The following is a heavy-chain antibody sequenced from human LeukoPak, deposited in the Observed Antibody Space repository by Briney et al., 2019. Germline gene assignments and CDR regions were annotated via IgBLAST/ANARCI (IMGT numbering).Heavy chain of an antibody. CDR2: ISAYNGNT. J-gene: IGHJ4*02. D-gene: IGHD3-10*01. V-gene: IGHV1-18*01. CDR1: GYTFTSYG. Sequence: VASVKVSCKASGYTFTSYGISWVRQAPGQGLEWMGWISAYNGNTNYAQKLQGIVTMTTDTSTSTAYMELRSLRSDDTAVYYCARWEVRGVIDYWGQGTLVTVSS. CDR3: ARWEVRGVIDY.